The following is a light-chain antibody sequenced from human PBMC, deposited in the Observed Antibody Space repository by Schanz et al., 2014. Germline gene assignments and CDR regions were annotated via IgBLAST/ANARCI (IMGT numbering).Light chain of an antibody. CDR3: QSYDITLSGDV. J-gene: IGLJ1*01. CDR1: SSGVGDLNY. Sequence: QSALTQPRSVSGSPGQSVSISCTGTSSGVGDLNYVSWYQQLPGKAPRLMIYDVSNRPSGVSNRFSGSKSGTSASLAITGLQAEDEADYYCQSYDITLSGDVFGIGTKLTVL. V-gene: IGLV2-11*01. CDR2: DVS.